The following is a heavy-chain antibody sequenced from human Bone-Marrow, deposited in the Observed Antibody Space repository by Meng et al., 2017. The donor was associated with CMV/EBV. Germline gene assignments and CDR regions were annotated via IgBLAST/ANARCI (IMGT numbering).Heavy chain of an antibody. CDR2: INHSGST. D-gene: IGHD3-3*01. CDR1: GGSFSGYY. Sequence: SETLSLTCAVYGGSFSGYYWSWIRQPPGKGLEWIGEINHSGSTNYNPSLKSRVTISVDTSKNQFSLKLSSVTAADTAVYYCARAAVVIIRRAGYWGQGTLVTVSS. CDR3: ARAAVVIIRRAGY. V-gene: IGHV4-34*01. J-gene: IGHJ4*02.